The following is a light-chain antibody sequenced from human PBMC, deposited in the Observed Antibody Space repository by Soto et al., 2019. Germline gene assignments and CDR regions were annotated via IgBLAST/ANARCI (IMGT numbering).Light chain of an antibody. V-gene: IGKV3-11*01. CDR1: QSVSTH. Sequence: ETVFTQAPATLSLSPGESATLTCRASQSVSTHLAWYAQKPGQAPRILIYDASNRVTGIPARFRGSGSGTEFTLTISSLEPDDFAVYDCRQRSNWKITFGQGTRLEIK. J-gene: IGKJ5*01. CDR2: DAS. CDR3: RQRSNWKIT.